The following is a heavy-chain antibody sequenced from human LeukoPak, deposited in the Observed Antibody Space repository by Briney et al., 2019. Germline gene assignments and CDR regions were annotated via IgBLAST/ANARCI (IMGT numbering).Heavy chain of an antibody. J-gene: IGHJ4*02. CDR3: AKGGSFRAFDY. D-gene: IGHD6-13*01. Sequence: GGSLRLSCAASGFTFSSYAMSWGRQAPGKGLEWVSGIRGSGPDTLSTDSVKGRFTIPRDSPKNTLYLQMNSLRADDTALYYCAKGGSFRAFDYWGQGTLVTVSS. CDR2: IRGSGPDT. V-gene: IGHV3-23*01. CDR1: GFTFSSYA.